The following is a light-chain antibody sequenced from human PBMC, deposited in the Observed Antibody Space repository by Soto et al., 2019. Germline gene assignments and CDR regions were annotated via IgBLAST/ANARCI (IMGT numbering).Light chain of an antibody. CDR2: GNS. Sequence: QSVLTQPPSVSRAPGQRVTISCTGSSSNIGAGYDVHWYQQLPGTAPKLLIYGNSNRPSGVPDRFSGSKSGTSASLAITGLQAEDDVDYSGKSYDSSLSGYVFRTGTKVPDL. V-gene: IGLV1-40*01. CDR1: SSNIGAGYD. CDR3: KSYDSSLSGYV. J-gene: IGLJ1*01.